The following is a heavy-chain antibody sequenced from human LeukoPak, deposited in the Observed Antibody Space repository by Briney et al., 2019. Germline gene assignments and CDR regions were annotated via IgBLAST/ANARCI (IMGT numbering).Heavy chain of an antibody. Sequence: GGSLRLSCAASGFTFSSYGMHWVRQAPGKGLEWVAVISYDGSNKYYADPVKGRFTISRDNSKNTLYLQMNSLRAEDTAVYYCAKGGSTGEFDPWGQGTLVTVSS. CDR3: AKGGSTGEFDP. J-gene: IGHJ5*02. D-gene: IGHD3-10*01. V-gene: IGHV3-30*18. CDR1: GFTFSSYG. CDR2: ISYDGSNK.